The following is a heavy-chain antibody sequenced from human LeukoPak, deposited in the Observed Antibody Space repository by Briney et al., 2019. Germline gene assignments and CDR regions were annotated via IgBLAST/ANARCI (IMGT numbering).Heavy chain of an antibody. CDR3: AKDRGYAQRLSDY. CDR1: GFTVSSNY. Sequence: PGGSLRLSCAASGFTVSSNYMSWVRQAPGKGLEWVSTIYGGGSTYYADSVKGRFTISRDNSENTLSLQMSSLRAEDTAVYYCAKDRGYAQRLSDYWGQGTLVTVSS. D-gene: IGHD2-2*01. J-gene: IGHJ4*02. V-gene: IGHV3-53*01. CDR2: IYGGGST.